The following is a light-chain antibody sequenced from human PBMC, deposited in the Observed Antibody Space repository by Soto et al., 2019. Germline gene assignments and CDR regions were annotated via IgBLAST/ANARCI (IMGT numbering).Light chain of an antibody. Sequence: EIVWTQSPGTLSLSPGERATLSCRASQSISSSYLAWYQQKPGQAPRLLIFGASNRATGITDRFSGSGSATEFTLTINKREPEDFSVHYCQQYASSPLTFGQGNTVEIK. V-gene: IGKV3-20*01. CDR2: GAS. CDR3: QQYASSPLT. CDR1: QSISSSY. J-gene: IGKJ1*01.